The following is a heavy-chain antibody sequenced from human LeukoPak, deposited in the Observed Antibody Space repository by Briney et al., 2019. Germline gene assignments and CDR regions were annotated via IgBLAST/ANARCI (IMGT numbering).Heavy chain of an antibody. CDR3: ARGRYSSGWLLDAFDI. CDR1: GFTFSSYD. Sequence: GGSLRLSCAASGFTFSSYDMHWVRQATGKGLEWVSAIGTAGDTYYPGSVKGRFTISRENAKNSLYLQMNSLGAEDTAVYYCARGRYSSGWLLDAFDIWGQGTMVTVSS. D-gene: IGHD6-19*01. J-gene: IGHJ3*02. V-gene: IGHV3-13*01. CDR2: IGTAGDT.